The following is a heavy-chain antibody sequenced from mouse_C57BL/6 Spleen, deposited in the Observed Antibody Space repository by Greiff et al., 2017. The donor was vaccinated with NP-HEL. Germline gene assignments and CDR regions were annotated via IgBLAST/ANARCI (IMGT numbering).Heavy chain of an antibody. J-gene: IGHJ4*01. CDR3: ARRVPTAPYYYAMDY. V-gene: IGHV1-80*01. CDR2: IYPGDGDT. Sequence: QVQLKESGAELVKPGASVKISCKASGYAFSSYWMNWVKQRPGKGLEWIGQIYPGDGDTNYNGKFKGKATLTADKSSSTAYMQLSSLTSEDSAVYFCARRVPTAPYYYAMDYWGQGTSVTVSS. D-gene: IGHD4-1*02. CDR1: GYAFSSYW.